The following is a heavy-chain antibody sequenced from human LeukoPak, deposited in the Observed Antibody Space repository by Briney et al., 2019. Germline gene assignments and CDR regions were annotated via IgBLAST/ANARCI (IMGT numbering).Heavy chain of an antibody. CDR2: IYYSGST. D-gene: IGHD6-13*01. V-gene: IGHV4-39*01. CDR1: GGSISSSSYY. Sequence: PSETLSLTCTVSGGSISSSSYYWGWIRQPPGKGLEWIGSIYYSGSTYYNPSLKSRVTISVDTSKNQFSLKLSSVTAADTAVYYCARHGLNIAAAGNYYFDYWGQGTLVTVSS. CDR3: ARHGLNIAAAGNYYFDY. J-gene: IGHJ4*02.